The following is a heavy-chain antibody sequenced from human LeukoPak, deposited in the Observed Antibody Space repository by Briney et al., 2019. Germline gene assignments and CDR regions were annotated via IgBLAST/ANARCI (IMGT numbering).Heavy chain of an antibody. CDR2: ISSDGSNK. J-gene: IGHJ6*03. Sequence: GGSLRLSCAASGFTFSSYAMHWVRQAPGKGLEWVSVISSDGSNKYYADSVRGRCTISRDNSKNTLSLQMNSLRAEDTAIYYCAKNGDRGAYCGGGSCYPYYYYYMDVWGKGTTVTISS. D-gene: IGHD2-15*01. CDR1: GFTFSSYA. CDR3: AKNGDRGAYCGGGSCYPYYYYYMDV. V-gene: IGHV3-30*04.